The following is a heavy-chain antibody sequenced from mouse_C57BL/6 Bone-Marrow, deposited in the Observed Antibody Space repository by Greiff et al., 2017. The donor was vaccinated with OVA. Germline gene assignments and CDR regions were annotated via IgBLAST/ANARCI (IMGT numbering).Heavy chain of an antibody. J-gene: IGHJ3*01. CDR2: ISNLAYSI. V-gene: IGHV5-15*04. D-gene: IGHD2-2*01. Sequence: EVMLVESGGGLVQPGGSLKLSCAASGFTFSDYGMAWVRQAPRKGPEWVAFISNLAYSIYYADTVTGRFTIARENAKNTLYLEMSSLRSEDTAIYYCASGGYDGAWFAYWGQGTLVTVSA. CDR1: GFTFSDYG. CDR3: ASGGYDGAWFAY.